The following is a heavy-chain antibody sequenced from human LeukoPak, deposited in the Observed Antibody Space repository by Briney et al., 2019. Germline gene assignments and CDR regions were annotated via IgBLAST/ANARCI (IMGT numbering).Heavy chain of an antibody. Sequence: SETLSLTCTVSGDSISSGDYCWSWIRQPAGKGLEWIGRISSSGSTNYNPSLKSRVTISVDTSKNQFSLKMTSVTAADTAIYYCATDYFKYNDGSGPFEYWGQGTLVTVST. CDR2: ISSSGST. CDR3: ATDYFKYNDGSGPFEY. J-gene: IGHJ4*02. CDR1: GDSISSGDYC. D-gene: IGHD3-22*01. V-gene: IGHV4-61*02.